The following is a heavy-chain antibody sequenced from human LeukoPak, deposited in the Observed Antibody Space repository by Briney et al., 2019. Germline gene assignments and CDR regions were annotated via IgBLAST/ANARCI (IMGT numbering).Heavy chain of an antibody. J-gene: IGHJ4*02. CDR1: GFTFSSYW. D-gene: IGHD3-22*01. CDR2: INSDGSNT. CDR3: AKDHDRYYDSSGYTDY. Sequence: GGSLRLSCAASGFTFSSYWMHWVRQVPRKGLVWVSRINSDGSNTNYADSVKGRFTISRDNAKNTLYLQMNSLRAEDTAVYYCAKDHDRYYDSSGYTDYWGQGTLVTVSS. V-gene: IGHV3-74*01.